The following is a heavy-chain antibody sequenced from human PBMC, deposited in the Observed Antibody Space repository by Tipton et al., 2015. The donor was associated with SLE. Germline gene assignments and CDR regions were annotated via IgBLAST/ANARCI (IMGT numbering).Heavy chain of an antibody. Sequence: TLSLTCTVSGDSMTNSNFYWGWIRQPPGKGLEWIGSMSYTGASDYNASLKRRVTISLDTSNNQFSLKLRSVSAADTAVYYCAREKGYNWPFDFWGQGTLVTVSS. CDR1: GDSMTNSNFY. D-gene: IGHD5-24*01. V-gene: IGHV4-39*02. CDR2: MSYTGAS. CDR3: AREKGYNWPFDF. J-gene: IGHJ4*02.